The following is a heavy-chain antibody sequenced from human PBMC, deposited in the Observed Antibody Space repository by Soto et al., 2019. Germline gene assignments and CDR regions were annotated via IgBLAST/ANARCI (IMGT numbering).Heavy chain of an antibody. D-gene: IGHD6-13*01. CDR1: GGSVSSGSYY. Sequence: LSLTCTVSGGSVSSGSYYWSWIRQPPGKGLEWIGNIYYSGSTNYNPSLKSRVTISVDTSKNQFSLKLSSVTAADTAVYYCARTTDSSSWYQRRQWLAYWGQETLVTASS. CDR3: ARTTDSSSWYQRRQWLAY. J-gene: IGHJ4*01. CDR2: IYYSGST. V-gene: IGHV4-61*01.